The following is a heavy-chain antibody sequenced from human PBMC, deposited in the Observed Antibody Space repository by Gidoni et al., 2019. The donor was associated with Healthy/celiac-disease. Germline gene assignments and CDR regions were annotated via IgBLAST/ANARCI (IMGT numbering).Heavy chain of an antibody. CDR3: ARGLGGESVDY. V-gene: IGHV4-34*01. CDR2: INHSGST. D-gene: IGHD4-17*01. Sequence: QVQLQQWGAGLLKPSETLSLTCAVYGWSFSGYYWSWIRQPPGEGLGRIGEINHSGSTNYIPSLKSRVTISVDTSKNQFSLKLSSVAAADTAVYYCARGLGGESVDYWGQGTLVTVSS. CDR1: GWSFSGYY. J-gene: IGHJ4*02.